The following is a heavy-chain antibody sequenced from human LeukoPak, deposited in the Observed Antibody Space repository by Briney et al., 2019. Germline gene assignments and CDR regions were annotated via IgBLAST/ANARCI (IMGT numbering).Heavy chain of an antibody. CDR1: GYTFNGYY. J-gene: IGHJ3*02. D-gene: IGHD3-22*01. Sequence: ASVKVSCKASGYTFNGYYMHWVRQAPGQGLERMGWINPNSGGPNYAQKFQGRVTMTRDTSIIPDYSELGGLRSDDTAVYYCARANYYDSSGMDAFDIWGQGTMVTVSS. V-gene: IGHV1-2*02. CDR2: INPNSGGP. CDR3: ARANYYDSSGMDAFDI.